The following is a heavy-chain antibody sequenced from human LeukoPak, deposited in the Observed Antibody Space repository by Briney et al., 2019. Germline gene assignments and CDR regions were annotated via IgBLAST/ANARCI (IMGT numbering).Heavy chain of an antibody. Sequence: GGSLRLSCAASGFTFSSYEMNWVRQAPGKGLEWVSYISSSGSTIYYADSVKGRFTISRDNSKNTLYLQMNSLRAEDTAVYYCAKGKWQWLVFDYWGQGTLVTVSS. CDR2: ISSSGSTI. V-gene: IGHV3-48*03. CDR1: GFTFSSYE. CDR3: AKGKWQWLVFDY. J-gene: IGHJ4*02. D-gene: IGHD6-19*01.